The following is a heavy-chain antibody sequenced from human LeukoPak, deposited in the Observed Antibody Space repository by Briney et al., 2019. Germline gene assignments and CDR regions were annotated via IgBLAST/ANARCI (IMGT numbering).Heavy chain of an antibody. V-gene: IGHV3-21*01. J-gene: IGHJ4*02. Sequence: GGSLRLSCAASGFTFSSYSMNWVRQAPGKGLEWVSSISSSSSYIYYADSVKGRFTISRDNAKNALYLQVNILRDEDTAMSCCARVTVATYYFDYWGQGTLVTVSS. D-gene: IGHD5-12*01. CDR2: ISSSSSYI. CDR3: ARVTVATYYFDY. CDR1: GFTFSSYS.